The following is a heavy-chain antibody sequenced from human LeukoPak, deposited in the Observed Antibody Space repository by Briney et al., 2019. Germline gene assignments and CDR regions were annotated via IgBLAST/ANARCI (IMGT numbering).Heavy chain of an antibody. CDR1: GYTFTSYY. D-gene: IGHD1-26*01. J-gene: IGHJ5*02. CDR2: INPSGSSA. Sequence: ASVKVSCKASGYTFTSYYMHWVRQAPGQGLEWMGFINPSGSSAAYAQKFQGRLTMTRDMFTSTDYMELTSLTSDDTAVYYCARDNSVGETAWWFDPWGQGTLVTVSS. CDR3: ARDNSVGETAWWFDP. V-gene: IGHV1-46*01.